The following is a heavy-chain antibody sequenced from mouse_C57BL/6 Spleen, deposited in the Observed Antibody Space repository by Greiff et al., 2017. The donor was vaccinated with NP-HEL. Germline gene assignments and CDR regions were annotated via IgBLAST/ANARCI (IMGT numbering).Heavy chain of an antibody. V-gene: IGHV1-42*01. Sequence: VQLQQSGPELVKPGASVKISCKASGYSFTGYYMNWVKQSPEKSLEWIGEINPSTGGTTYNQKFKAKATLTVDKSSSTAYMQLKSLTSEVSAVYYCARRGDGYSYYFDYWGQGTTLTVSS. CDR1: GYSFTGYY. CDR3: ARRGDGYSYYFDY. D-gene: IGHD2-3*01. CDR2: INPSTGGT. J-gene: IGHJ2*01.